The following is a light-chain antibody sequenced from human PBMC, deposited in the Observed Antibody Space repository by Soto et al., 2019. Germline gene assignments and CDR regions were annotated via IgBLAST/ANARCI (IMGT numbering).Light chain of an antibody. Sequence: EIVLTQSPATLSLSPGERATLSCRASQSVSRYLAWYQQKPGQAPRLLIYDASNRATSIPARFSGSGSGTDFTLTISSLEPEDFAVYYCQQRSNWPFTFGQGTRLEIK. CDR2: DAS. V-gene: IGKV3-11*01. J-gene: IGKJ5*01. CDR1: QSVSRY. CDR3: QQRSNWPFT.